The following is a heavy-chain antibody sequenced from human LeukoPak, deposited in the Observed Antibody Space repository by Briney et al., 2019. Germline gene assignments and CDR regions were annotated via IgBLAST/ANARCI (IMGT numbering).Heavy chain of an antibody. CDR3: ARARSPYSGSWYWFDP. CDR2: FDPEDGET. D-gene: IGHD6-13*01. J-gene: IGHJ5*02. Sequence: ASVKVTCKVSGYTLTELSMHWVRQAPGKGLEWMGGFDPEDGETIYAQKFQGRVTMTEDTSTDTAYMELSSLKSEDTAVYYCARARSPYSGSWYWFDPWGQGTLVTVSS. V-gene: IGHV1-24*01. CDR1: GYTLTELS.